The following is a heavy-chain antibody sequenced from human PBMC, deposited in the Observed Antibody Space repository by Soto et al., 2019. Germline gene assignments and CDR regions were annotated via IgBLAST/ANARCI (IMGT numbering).Heavy chain of an antibody. Sequence: PSETLSLTCTVSGGSISSGGYYWSWIRQHPGKGLEWIGYIYYSGSTYYNPSLKSRVTISVDTSKNQFSLKLSSVTAADTAVYYCAREMITFGGVIAPNGMDVWGQGTTVTVSS. D-gene: IGHD3-16*02. CDR2: IYYSGST. CDR1: GGSISSGGYY. V-gene: IGHV4-31*03. J-gene: IGHJ6*02. CDR3: AREMITFGGVIAPNGMDV.